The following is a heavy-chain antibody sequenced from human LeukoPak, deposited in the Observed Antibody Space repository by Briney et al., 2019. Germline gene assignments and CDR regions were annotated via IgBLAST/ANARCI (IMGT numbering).Heavy chain of an antibody. CDR2: IKSKTDGGTT. CDR3: ATPSMTRTYRRDY. J-gene: IGHJ4*02. D-gene: IGHD1-14*01. Sequence: GRSLRLPCAASGFTFSNAWMSWVRQAPGKGLEWVGRIKSKTDGGTTDYAAPVKGRFTISRDDSKDTLYLQMNSLKTEDTAVYYCATPSMTRTYRRDYWGQGTLVTVSS. V-gene: IGHV3-15*01. CDR1: GFTFSNAW.